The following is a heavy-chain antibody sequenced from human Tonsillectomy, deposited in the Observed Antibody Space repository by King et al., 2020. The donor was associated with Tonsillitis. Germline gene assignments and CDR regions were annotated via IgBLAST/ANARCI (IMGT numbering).Heavy chain of an antibody. CDR2: INPSDGGT. Sequence: VQLVESGAEVKKPGASVKVSCKASGYTFTSYYMHWVRQAPGQGLEWMGIINPSDGGTSYAQKIQGRVAMTRDTSTSTVYMELSSLRSEDTAVYYCARADGHSYGLVGDYWGQGTLVTVSS. CDR1: GYTFTSYY. J-gene: IGHJ4*02. V-gene: IGHV1-46*01. D-gene: IGHD5-18*01. CDR3: ARADGHSYGLVGDY.